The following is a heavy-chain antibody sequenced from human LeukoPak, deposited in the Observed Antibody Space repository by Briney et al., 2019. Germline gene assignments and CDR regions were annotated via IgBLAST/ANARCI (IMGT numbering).Heavy chain of an antibody. Sequence: GGSTRLSCAASGFTFDDYAMHWVRQAPGKGLEWVAVISYDGSNKYYADSVKGRFTISRDNSKNTLYLQMNSLRAEDTAVYYCAKGYPGIAAADPIFDYWGQGTLVTVSS. D-gene: IGHD6-13*01. CDR1: GFTFDDYA. CDR2: ISYDGSNK. J-gene: IGHJ4*02. V-gene: IGHV3-30*18. CDR3: AKGYPGIAAADPIFDY.